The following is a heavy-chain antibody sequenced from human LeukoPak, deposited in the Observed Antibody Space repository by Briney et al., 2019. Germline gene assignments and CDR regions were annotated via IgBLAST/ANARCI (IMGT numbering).Heavy chain of an antibody. J-gene: IGHJ6*03. CDR3: ARDALSGYYYMDV. CDR1: GYTFTSYG. V-gene: IGHV1-69*05. Sequence: SVKVSCKASGYTFTSYGISWVRQAPGQGLEWMGGIIPIFGTANYAQKFQGRVTITTDESTSTAYMELSSLRSEDTAVYYCARDALSGYYYMDVWGKGTTVTVSS. CDR2: IIPIFGTA. D-gene: IGHD3-3*01.